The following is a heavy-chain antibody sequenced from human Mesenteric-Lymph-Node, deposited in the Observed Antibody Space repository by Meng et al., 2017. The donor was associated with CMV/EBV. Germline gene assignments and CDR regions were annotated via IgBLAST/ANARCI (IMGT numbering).Heavy chain of an antibody. J-gene: IGHJ3*02. CDR2: IKSKTDGGTT. Sequence: GGSLRLSCAASGFTFSNAWMSWVRQAPGKGLEWVGRIKSKTDGGTTDYAAPVKGRFTISRDDSKNTLYLQMNSLKTEDTAVYYCTTDLYDILTGYRTDIWGQGTMVTVSS. CDR3: TTDLYDILTGYRTDI. D-gene: IGHD3-9*01. CDR1: GFTFSNAW. V-gene: IGHV3-15*01.